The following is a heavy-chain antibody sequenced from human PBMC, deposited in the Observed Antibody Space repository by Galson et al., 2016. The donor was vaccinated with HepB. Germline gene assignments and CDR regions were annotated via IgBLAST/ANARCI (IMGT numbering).Heavy chain of an antibody. V-gene: IGHV3-23*01. CDR1: GFTFSNYA. CDR3: AKGTTTYYYFYMDV. Sequence: SLRLSCAASGFTFSNYAMTWVRQAPGKGLEWVSGISSTGGTTYYADSVKGRFTISRDNSKSTLYLQMNSLRAEDTALYYCAKGTTTYYYFYMDVWGKGTTVTVSS. D-gene: IGHD1-26*01. CDR2: ISSTGGTT. J-gene: IGHJ6*03.